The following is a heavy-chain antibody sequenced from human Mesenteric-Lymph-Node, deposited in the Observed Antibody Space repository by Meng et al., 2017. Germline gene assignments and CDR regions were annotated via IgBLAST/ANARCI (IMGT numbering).Heavy chain of an antibody. V-gene: IGHV3-72*01. CDR1: GFTFSDHY. J-gene: IGHJ3*02. CDR3: TRGYSGLDIYAFDI. D-gene: IGHD5-12*01. Sequence: GESLKISCAGSGFTFSDHYIDWVRQAPGKGLEWVGRSSKGKSYTTEYAATVKGRFTISRDDSKNSLYLQMSSLKTEDTAVYYCTRGYSGLDIYAFDIWGQGTTVTVSS. CDR2: SSKGKSYTT.